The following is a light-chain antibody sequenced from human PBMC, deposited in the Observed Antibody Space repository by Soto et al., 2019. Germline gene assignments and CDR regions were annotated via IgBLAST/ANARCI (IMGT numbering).Light chain of an antibody. CDR3: QQYEAYPLT. Sequence: DIQLTQSPSTLSASVGDRATITCRASQSISSGLAWYQQKPGKAPKLLVYKASSLDSGVPTRFGGSGSGTDFTLTISTQQPDYFANYYCQQYEAYPLTFGGGTKVEI. CDR1: QSISSG. J-gene: IGKJ4*01. CDR2: KAS. V-gene: IGKV1-5*03.